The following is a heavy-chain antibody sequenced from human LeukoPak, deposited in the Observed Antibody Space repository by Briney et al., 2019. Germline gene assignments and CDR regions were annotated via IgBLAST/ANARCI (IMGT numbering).Heavy chain of an antibody. Sequence: GASVKVSCKASGYTFTSYDINWVRQATGQGLEWMGCMNPNSGNTGYAQKFQGRVTITRNTSISTAYMELSRLRSEDTAVYYCARARRFLEWFRNVPKYYYYMDVWGKGTMVTISS. CDR1: GYTFTSYD. CDR2: MNPNSGNT. D-gene: IGHD3-3*01. V-gene: IGHV1-8*03. J-gene: IGHJ6*03. CDR3: ARARRFLEWFRNVPKYYYYMDV.